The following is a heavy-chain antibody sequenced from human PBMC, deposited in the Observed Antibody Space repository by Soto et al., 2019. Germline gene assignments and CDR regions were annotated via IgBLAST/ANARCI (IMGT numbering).Heavy chain of an antibody. Sequence: LSLTCTVSGGAISAFFWNWVRQSAGKGLEWIGRIYASGHTIYNPSLESRVTMSVDTSKHQFSLRLNSVTAADTAVYYCARSPSTSTIGTFDIWGQGTMVTVSS. CDR1: GGAISAFF. J-gene: IGHJ3*02. D-gene: IGHD3-3*02. CDR2: IYASGHT. CDR3: ARSPSTSTIGTFDI. V-gene: IGHV4-4*07.